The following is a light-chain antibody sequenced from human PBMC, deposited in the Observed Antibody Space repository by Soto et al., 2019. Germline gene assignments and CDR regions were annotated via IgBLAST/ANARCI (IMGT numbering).Light chain of an antibody. V-gene: IGKV3-11*01. CDR1: QSVSNY. Sequence: EIVLTQSPATLSLSPGERATLSCRASQSVSNYLAWYQQKPGQAPRLLIYDTSTSATGIPARFSGSGSGTDFTFTISSLEPEDFAVYYCQQRSNWPPFTFGPGTKVDI. CDR3: QQRSNWPPFT. J-gene: IGKJ3*01. CDR2: DTS.